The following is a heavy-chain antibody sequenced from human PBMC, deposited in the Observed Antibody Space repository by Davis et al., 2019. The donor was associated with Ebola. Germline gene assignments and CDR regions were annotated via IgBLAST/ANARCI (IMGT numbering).Heavy chain of an antibody. D-gene: IGHD3-16*01. J-gene: IGHJ6*02. CDR1: GGTFSSYA. V-gene: IGHV1-69*13. CDR3: ARVWLFHYGMDV. Sequence: SVKVSCKASGGTFSSYAISWVRQAPGQGLEWMGGIIPIFGTANYAQKFQGRVTITADESTSTAYMELSSLRSEDTAVYYCARVWLFHYGMDVWGQGTTVTVSS. CDR2: IIPIFGTA.